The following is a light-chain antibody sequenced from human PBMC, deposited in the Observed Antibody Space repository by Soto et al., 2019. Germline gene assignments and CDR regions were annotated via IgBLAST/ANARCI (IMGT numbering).Light chain of an antibody. CDR3: SSHTSSSTLDV. CDR2: DVT. J-gene: IGLJ1*01. V-gene: IGLV2-14*01. CDR1: SSDVGDYDY. Sequence: QSALTQPASVSGSLGQSITISCTGTSSDVGDYDYDSWYQQYPGKAPKLMIYDVTNRPSGVSNRFSGSKSGNTASLTISGLQAEDEADYYCSSHTSSSTLDVFGTGTKLTVL.